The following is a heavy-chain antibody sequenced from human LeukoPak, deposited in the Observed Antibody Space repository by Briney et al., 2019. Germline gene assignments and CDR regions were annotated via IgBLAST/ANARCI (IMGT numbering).Heavy chain of an antibody. CDR3: ARTAAGLYYFDY. CDR1: GGSISSSSYY. V-gene: IGHV4-39*01. D-gene: IGHD6-13*01. J-gene: IGHJ4*02. CDR2: IYYSGST. Sequence: SETLSLTCTVSGGSISSSSYYWGWIRQPPGKGLEWIGSIYYSGSTYYNPYLKSRVTISVDTSKNQFSLELSSVTAADTAVYYCARTAAGLYYFDYWGQGTLVTVSS.